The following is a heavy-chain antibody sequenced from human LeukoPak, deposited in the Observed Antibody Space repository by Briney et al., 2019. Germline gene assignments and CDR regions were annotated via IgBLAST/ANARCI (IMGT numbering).Heavy chain of an antibody. V-gene: IGHV3-30*04. Sequence: GKSLRLSCAASGFPFSTYAMYWVRQAPGKGVEWVSVMSYDGSNKYHADSVKGRFTISRDNSKNALYLQMNSLRAEDTAVYYCARGSPPDYWGQGTLVTVSS. CDR1: GFPFSTYA. J-gene: IGHJ4*02. CDR2: MSYDGSNK. CDR3: ARGSPPDY.